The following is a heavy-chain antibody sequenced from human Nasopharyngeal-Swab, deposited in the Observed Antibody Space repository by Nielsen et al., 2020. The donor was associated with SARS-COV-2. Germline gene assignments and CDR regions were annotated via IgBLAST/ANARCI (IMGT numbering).Heavy chain of an antibody. CDR2: ISHNSGT. CDR3: AKEGATGWFDP. CDR1: GVSITSQY. J-gene: IGHJ5*02. V-gene: IGHV4-59*11. Sequence: SETLSLTCTVSGVSITSQYWSWIRQPPGKGLEWIGYISHNSGTSYNPSLKIRVTMFMDTSKNQFSLRLTSVTAADTAVYYCAKEGATGWFDPCGQGTLVTVSS.